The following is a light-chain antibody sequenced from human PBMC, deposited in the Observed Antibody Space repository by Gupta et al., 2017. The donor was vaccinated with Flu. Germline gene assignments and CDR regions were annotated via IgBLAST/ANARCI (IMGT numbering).Light chain of an antibody. CDR2: EVS. J-gene: IGKJ2*02. V-gene: IGKV2-30*01. CDR3: MRCTHPWT. Sequence: DVVMTQSTLTLPVTLGQPASSSSRSSQSLVYKNGITYLNWFQKRPGQSPRRLIYEVSNRDSGVPDRFSGSGSGTDFTLKISRVEAEDVGVYYCMRCTHPWTFGQGTRLEI. CDR1: QSLVYKNGITY.